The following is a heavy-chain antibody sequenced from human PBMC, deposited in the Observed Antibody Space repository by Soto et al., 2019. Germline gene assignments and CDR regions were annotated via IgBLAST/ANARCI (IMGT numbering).Heavy chain of an antibody. V-gene: IGHV3-74*01. D-gene: IGHD6-13*01. CDR3: VRGRGWYSTQTGTFDF. Sequence: EVQLVESGGGLVQPGGSLRLSCAASGFTYINYWMHWVRQAPGKGLVWVSNCNGVGSGTSYADSVKGRFTISRDNLKNTLCLQMDSLRAEDTAVYYCVRGRGWYSTQTGTFDFWGQGTMVAVSS. J-gene: IGHJ3*01. CDR1: GFTYINYW. CDR2: CNGVGSGT.